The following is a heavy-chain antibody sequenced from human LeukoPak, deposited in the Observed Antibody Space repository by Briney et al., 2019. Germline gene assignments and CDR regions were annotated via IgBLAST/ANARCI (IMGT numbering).Heavy chain of an antibody. CDR1: GFTVSSNY. CDR3: ASVNCSSTSCPFYYYYYGMDV. J-gene: IGHJ6*02. V-gene: IGHV3-53*01. D-gene: IGHD2-2*01. Sequence: GGSLRLSCAASGFTVSSNYMSWVRQAPGKGLEWVSVIYSGGSTYYADSVKGRFTISRDNSKNTLYLQMNSLRAEDTAVHYCASVNCSSTSCPFYYYYYGMDVWGQGTTVTVSS. CDR2: IYSGGST.